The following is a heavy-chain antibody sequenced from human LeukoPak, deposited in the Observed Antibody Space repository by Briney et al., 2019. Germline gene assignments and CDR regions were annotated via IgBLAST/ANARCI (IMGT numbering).Heavy chain of an antibody. CDR2: INSDGSWT. J-gene: IGHJ3*01. Sequence: PGGSLRLSCAASGNYWMHWVRQAPGKGLVWVSHINSDGSWTSYADSVKGRFTISKDNAKNTVYLQMNNLRAEDTALYYCARSSYSSSSSVWGQGTMVTVSS. CDR1: GNYW. D-gene: IGHD6-6*01. V-gene: IGHV3-74*01. CDR3: ARSSYSSSSSV.